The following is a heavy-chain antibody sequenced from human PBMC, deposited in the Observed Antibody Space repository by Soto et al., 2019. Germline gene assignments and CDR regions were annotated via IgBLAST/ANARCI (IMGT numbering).Heavy chain of an antibody. CDR2: VNTNTGNP. CDR1: GYTLTGYD. D-gene: IGHD6-19*01. J-gene: IGHJ4*02. Sequence: ASVKVSCKASGYTLTGYDINWVRQATGQGLEWMGWVNTNTGNPTYAQGFTGRFVFSLDTSVSTAYLQICSLKAEDTAVYYCARAGRRSGWYDLLGYWGQGTLVTVSS. CDR3: ARAGRRSGWYDLLGY. V-gene: IGHV7-4-1*01.